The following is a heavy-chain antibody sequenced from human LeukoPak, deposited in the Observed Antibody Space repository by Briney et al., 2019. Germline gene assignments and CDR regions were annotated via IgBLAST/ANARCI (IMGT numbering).Heavy chain of an antibody. V-gene: IGHV3-48*03. J-gene: IGHJ4*02. Sequence: PGGSLRLSCAASGFTFSSYEINWVRQAPGKGLEWISYISSSGRTIHYADSVKGRFTISRDNAKNSLYLQMNSLRAEDTAVYYCARDEIYYDILTGYRHFDYWGQGTLVTVFS. D-gene: IGHD3-9*01. CDR3: ARDEIYYDILTGYRHFDY. CDR2: ISSSGRTI. CDR1: GFTFSSYE.